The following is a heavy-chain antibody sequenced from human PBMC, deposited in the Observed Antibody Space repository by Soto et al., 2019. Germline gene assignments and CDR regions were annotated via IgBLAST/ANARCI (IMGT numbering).Heavy chain of an antibody. D-gene: IGHD6-19*01. CDR3: ARGTIAVANLPWYYYYMDV. CDR2: INPNSGGT. CDR1: GYTFTGYY. J-gene: IGHJ6*03. Sequence: GASVKVSCKASGYTFTGYYMLWVRQAPGQGLEWMGWINPNSGGTNYAQRFQGWVTMTRDTSISTAYMELSRLRSDDTAVYYCARGTIAVANLPWYYYYMDVWGKGTTVTVSS. V-gene: IGHV1-2*04.